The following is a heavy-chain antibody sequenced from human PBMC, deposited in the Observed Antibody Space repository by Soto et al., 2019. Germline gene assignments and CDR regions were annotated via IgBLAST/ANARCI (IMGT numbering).Heavy chain of an antibody. CDR1: GGSVSSGSYY. V-gene: IGHV4-61*10. Sequence: SETLSLTCTVSGGSVSSGSYYWSWVRQPAGKGLEWIGRIFSSGSTSFNPSLESRVAMSVDTSKNHFSLNLSSVTAADMAVYYCAREGSYSAYNFAHGIQLWSFDFWGQGALVTVSS. J-gene: IGHJ4*02. CDR3: AREGSYSAYNFAHGIQLWSFDF. D-gene: IGHD5-12*01. CDR2: IFSSGST.